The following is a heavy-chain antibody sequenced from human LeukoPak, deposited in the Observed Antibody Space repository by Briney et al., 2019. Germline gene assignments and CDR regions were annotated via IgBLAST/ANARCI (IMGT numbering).Heavy chain of an antibody. Sequence: AGGSRRLSCAASGFTFDDYGMGWVRQGPGKVLEWVSGINWNGGRTGYADSVKGRFTISRDNAKNSLYLQMNSLRAEDTAFYYCARVTSGYDWVQPLIDSWGQGTLVTVAS. CDR3: ARVTSGYDWVQPLIDS. D-gene: IGHD5-12*01. CDR1: GFTFDDYG. J-gene: IGHJ4*02. V-gene: IGHV3-20*04. CDR2: INWNGGRT.